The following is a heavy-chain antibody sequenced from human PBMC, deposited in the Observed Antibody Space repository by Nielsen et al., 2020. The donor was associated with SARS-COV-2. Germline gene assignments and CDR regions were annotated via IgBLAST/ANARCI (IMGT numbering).Heavy chain of an antibody. Sequence: ETLSLTCTVSGGSISSYYWSWIRQPPGKGLEWIGYIYYSGSTNYNPSLKSRVTISVDTSKNQFSLKLSSVTAADTAVYYCARGGDSSGLDAFDIWGQGTMVTVSS. J-gene: IGHJ3*02. CDR2: IYYSGST. CDR1: GGSISSYY. V-gene: IGHV4-59*01. CDR3: ARGGDSSGLDAFDI. D-gene: IGHD3-22*01.